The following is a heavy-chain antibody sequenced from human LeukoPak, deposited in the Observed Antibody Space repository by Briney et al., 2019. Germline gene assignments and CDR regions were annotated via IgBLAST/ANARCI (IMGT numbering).Heavy chain of an antibody. V-gene: IGHV3-48*03. J-gene: IGHJ3*02. CDR3: AREDTGVAFDI. Sequence: GGSLRLSCAASRFTFRSYEMNWVRQAPGKGLEWVSYISGSGIKHYADSVKGRFTISRDNAKNSLYLQMNSLRVEDTAVYYCAREDTGVAFDICGQGTTVTV. CDR1: RFTFRSYE. D-gene: IGHD2-8*01. CDR2: ISGSGIK.